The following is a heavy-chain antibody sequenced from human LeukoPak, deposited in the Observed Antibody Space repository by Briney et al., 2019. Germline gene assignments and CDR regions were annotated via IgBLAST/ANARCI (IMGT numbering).Heavy chain of an antibody. D-gene: IGHD3-3*01. CDR2: INQDGSEK. CDR3: STSRNSLGVVNMGAFDI. Sequence: GGSLRLSCAASGFTFSIYWMSWVRQAPGKGLEWVANINQDGSEKNCVDSVRGRFTISRDNAKNSVYLQMNNLRAEDTAVYYCSTSRNSLGVVNMGAFDIWGQGTMVTVSS. J-gene: IGHJ3*02. CDR1: GFTFSIYW. V-gene: IGHV3-7*01.